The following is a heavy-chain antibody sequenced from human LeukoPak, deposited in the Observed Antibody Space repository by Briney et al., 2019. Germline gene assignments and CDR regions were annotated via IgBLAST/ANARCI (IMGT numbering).Heavy chain of an antibody. CDR3: ARHVYGRHQLQAYHFDN. D-gene: IGHD2-2*01. Sequence: PSETLSLTCDVSGYSISSGHYWGWIRQSPGKGLEWIASMYNSGSTYFKSSLKSRVTISLDTPKNQFSLTLNSVTAADTAVYYCARHVYGRHQLQAYHFDNWGQGILVTVSS. CDR2: MYNSGST. J-gene: IGHJ4*02. V-gene: IGHV4-38-2*01. CDR1: GYSISSGHY.